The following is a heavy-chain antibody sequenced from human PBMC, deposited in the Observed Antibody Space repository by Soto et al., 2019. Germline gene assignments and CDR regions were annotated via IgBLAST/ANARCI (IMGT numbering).Heavy chain of an antibody. V-gene: IGHV3-48*02. CDR1: GFTFSIYS. CDR3: ARVWSSGYSLDY. D-gene: IGHD3-22*01. J-gene: IGHJ4*02. CDR2: ISSSSRTI. Sequence: EVQLVESGGGLVRPGGSLRLSCEVSGFTFSIYSIHWVRQAPGKGLEGVSYISSSSRTIHYADSVKGRFTTSRDNAKNSVSLQMNSLREEDTAVYYCARVWSSGYSLDYWGQGTLVTVSS.